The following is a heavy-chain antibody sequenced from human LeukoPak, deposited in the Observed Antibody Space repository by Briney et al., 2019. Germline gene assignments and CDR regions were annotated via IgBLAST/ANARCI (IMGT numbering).Heavy chain of an antibody. CDR2: IYLDGSRA. D-gene: IGHD5-24*01. CDR1: GFTFTNYW. CDR3: ARDDEGGWLQYYGY. V-gene: IGHV3-7*01. J-gene: IGHJ4*02. Sequence: PGGSLRLSCAVSGFTFTNYWMSWARQSPGKGLEWVANIYLDGSRAYYVDSVKGRFTISRDNAKNSLYLQMNSLRAEDTAVYYCARDDEGGWLQYYGYWGQGTLVTVSS.